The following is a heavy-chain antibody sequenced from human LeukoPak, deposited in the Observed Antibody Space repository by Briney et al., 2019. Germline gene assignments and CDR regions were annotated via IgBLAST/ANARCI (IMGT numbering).Heavy chain of an antibody. CDR1: GYTFTSYG. CDR3: AKGQTRYYYYGMDV. CDR2: ISAYNGNT. V-gene: IGHV1-18*01. Sequence: ASVKVSCKASGYTFTSYGISWVRQAPGQGLEWMGWISAYNGNTNYAQKLQGRVTMTTDTSTSTAYMELRSLRSDDTAVYYCAKGQTRYYYYGMDVWGQGTTVTVSS. J-gene: IGHJ6*02.